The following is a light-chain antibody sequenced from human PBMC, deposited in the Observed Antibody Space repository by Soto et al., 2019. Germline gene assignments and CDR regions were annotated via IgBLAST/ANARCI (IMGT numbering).Light chain of an antibody. Sequence: EIVLTQSPGTLSLSPGERATLSCRASQSVSSSYLAWYQQKPGQAPRLLIYGASSRATGIPDRFSGSGSGTDLTLTTSRLEPEDFAVYYCQQYGSSLITFGPGTKVDIK. V-gene: IGKV3-20*01. CDR3: QQYGSSLIT. CDR1: QSVSSSY. J-gene: IGKJ3*01. CDR2: GAS.